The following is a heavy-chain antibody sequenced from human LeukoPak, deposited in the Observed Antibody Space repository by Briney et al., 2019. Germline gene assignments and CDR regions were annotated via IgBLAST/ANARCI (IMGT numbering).Heavy chain of an antibody. J-gene: IGHJ4*02. CDR1: GGTFSSYA. D-gene: IGHD6-13*01. Sequence: ASVKVSCKASGGTFSSYAISWVRQAPGQGLEWMGGIIPIFGTANYAQKFQGRVTITADESTSTAYMDLSSLRSEDTAVYYCAKAPRNSSTMLDYWGQGTLLTVSS. CDR2: IIPIFGTA. V-gene: IGHV1-69*13. CDR3: AKAPRNSSTMLDY.